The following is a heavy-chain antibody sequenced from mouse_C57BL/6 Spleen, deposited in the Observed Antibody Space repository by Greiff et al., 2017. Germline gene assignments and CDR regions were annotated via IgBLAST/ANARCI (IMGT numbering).Heavy chain of an antibody. CDR3: ARSHSTPWCAY. CDR1: GYTFTSYW. V-gene: IGHV1-64*01. D-gene: IGHD2-5*01. Sequence: VQLQQPGAELVKPGASVKLSCKASGYTFTSYWMHWVKQRPGQGLEWIGMIHPNSGSTNYNEKFKSKATLTVDKSSSTAYMQLSSLTSEDSAVYYCARSHSTPWCAYWGQGTLVTVAA. J-gene: IGHJ3*01. CDR2: IHPNSGST.